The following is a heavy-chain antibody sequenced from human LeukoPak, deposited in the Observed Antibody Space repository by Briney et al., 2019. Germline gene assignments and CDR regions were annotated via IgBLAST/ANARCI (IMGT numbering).Heavy chain of an antibody. CDR2: ISSSGTTI. Sequence: PGRSLRLSCAASGFTFSGYEMNWVRQAPGKGLEWLSYISSSGTTIYYADSVKGRFTISRDNAKNSLYLQMNSLRAEDTALYYCAKVNGAAFDYWGQGTLVTVSS. D-gene: IGHD2-8*01. J-gene: IGHJ4*02. CDR3: AKVNGAAFDY. CDR1: GFTFSGYE. V-gene: IGHV3-48*03.